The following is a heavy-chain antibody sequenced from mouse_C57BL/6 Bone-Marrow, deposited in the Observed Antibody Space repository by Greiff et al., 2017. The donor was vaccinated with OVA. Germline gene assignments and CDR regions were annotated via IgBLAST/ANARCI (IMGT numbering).Heavy chain of an antibody. CDR3: ARHAYGSGFAY. CDR1: GFTFSSYG. J-gene: IGHJ3*01. CDR2: ISSGGSYT. Sequence: EVQVVESGGDLVKPGGSLKLSCAASGFTFSSYGMSWVRQTPDKRLEWVATISSGGSYTYYPDSVKGRSPISRDNAKNTLYLQMSSLKSEDTAMYYCARHAYGSGFAYWGQGTLVTVSA. V-gene: IGHV5-6*01. D-gene: IGHD1-1*01.